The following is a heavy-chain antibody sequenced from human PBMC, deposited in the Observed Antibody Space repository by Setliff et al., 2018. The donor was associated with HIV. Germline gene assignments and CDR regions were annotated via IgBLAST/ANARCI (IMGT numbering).Heavy chain of an antibody. Sequence: GASVKVSCKASGYTFTRYDINWVRQATGQGLEWMGWMNPNSGNTGYAQKFQGRVTMTRNTSISTAYMELSSLRSEDTAVYYCARAVASKNIRGEYYFDYWGQGTLVTV. V-gene: IGHV1-8*01. D-gene: IGHD3-16*01. J-gene: IGHJ4*02. CDR1: GYTFTRYD. CDR2: MNPNSGNT. CDR3: ARAVASKNIRGEYYFDY.